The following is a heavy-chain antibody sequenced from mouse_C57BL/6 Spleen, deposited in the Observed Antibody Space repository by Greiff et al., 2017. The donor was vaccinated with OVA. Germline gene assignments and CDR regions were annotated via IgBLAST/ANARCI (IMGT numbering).Heavy chain of an antibody. Sequence: EVQLQQSGPGLVKPSQSLSLTCSVTGYSITSGYYWNWIRQFPGNKLEWMGYISYDGSNNYNPSLKNRISITRDTSKNQFFLKLNSVTTEDTATYYCARVGSWDYWYFDVWGTGTTVTVSS. CDR3: ARVGSWDYWYFDV. J-gene: IGHJ1*03. V-gene: IGHV3-6*01. CDR2: ISYDGSN. D-gene: IGHD4-1*01. CDR1: GYSITSGYY.